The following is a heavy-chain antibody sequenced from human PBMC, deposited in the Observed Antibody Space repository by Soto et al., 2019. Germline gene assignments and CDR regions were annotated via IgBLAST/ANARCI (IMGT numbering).Heavy chain of an antibody. CDR3: ARDRGHHDSSGYYQAPFDY. V-gene: IGHV4-61*08. CDR1: GGSVSSGGYY. CDR2: IHDSGST. J-gene: IGHJ4*02. D-gene: IGHD3-22*01. Sequence: SETLSLTCAVSGGSVSSGGYYWSWIRQPPGKGLEWIGYIHDSGSTHYNPSLKSRVTISVDTPKNQFSLKLNSVIAADTAVYYCARDRGHHDSSGYYQAPFDYWGLGTLVTVSS.